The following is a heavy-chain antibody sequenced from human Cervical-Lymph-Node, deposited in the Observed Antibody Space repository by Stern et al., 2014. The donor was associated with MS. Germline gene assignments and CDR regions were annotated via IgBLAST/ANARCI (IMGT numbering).Heavy chain of an antibody. CDR1: GYTFTRYY. Sequence: VQLVASGAEVKKPGASVKVSCKASGYTFTRYYMHLVRQAPGQGLEWMGIINPRGGSTTYAQRFQGRVTMTRDTSTSTVYMELSSLRSEDTAVYYCARESVDNYAFDYWGQGTLVTVSS. D-gene: IGHD1-20*01. V-gene: IGHV1-46*01. CDR2: INPRGGST. J-gene: IGHJ4*02. CDR3: ARESVDNYAFDY.